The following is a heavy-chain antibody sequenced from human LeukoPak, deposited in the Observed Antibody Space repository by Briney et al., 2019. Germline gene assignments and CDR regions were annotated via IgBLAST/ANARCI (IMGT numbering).Heavy chain of an antibody. J-gene: IGHJ3*02. V-gene: IGHV4-34*01. CDR1: GGSFSGYY. D-gene: IGHD6-19*01. Sequence: PSETLSLTCAVYGGSFSGYYWSWIRQPPGKGLEWIGEINHSGSTKYNPSLKSRVTISVDTSKNQFSLKLSSVTAADTAVYYCARGDSSDWETAFDIWGQGTMVTVSS. CDR3: ARGDSSDWETAFDI. CDR2: INHSGST.